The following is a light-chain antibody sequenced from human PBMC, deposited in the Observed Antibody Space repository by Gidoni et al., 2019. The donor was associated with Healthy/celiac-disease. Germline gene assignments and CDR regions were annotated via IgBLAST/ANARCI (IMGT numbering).Light chain of an antibody. Sequence: EIVMTPSRATLSVSPGERATLSCRASQSVSSNLAWYQQKPGQAPRLLIYGASTRATGIPARFSGSGSGTEFTLTISSLRSEDFAVYYCQQYNNWPPWTFGQGTKVEIK. V-gene: IGKV3-15*01. CDR1: QSVSSN. CDR2: GAS. J-gene: IGKJ1*01. CDR3: QQYNNWPPWT.